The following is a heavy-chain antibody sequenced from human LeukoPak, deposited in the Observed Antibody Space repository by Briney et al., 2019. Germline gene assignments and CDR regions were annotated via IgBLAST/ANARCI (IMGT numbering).Heavy chain of an antibody. J-gene: IGHJ6*02. D-gene: IGHD4-11*01. V-gene: IGHV4-30-2*01. Sequence: SETLSLTCAVSGGSLSSGGYGWGWLRQPPGRGRESIGYIYHSGTTYYNPSLKTRVTISVDRSKNQFSLKLSSVTAADTAVYYCARQTTSSGMDVWGQGTTVTVSS. CDR1: GGSLSSGGYG. CDR3: ARQTTSSGMDV. CDR2: IYHSGTT.